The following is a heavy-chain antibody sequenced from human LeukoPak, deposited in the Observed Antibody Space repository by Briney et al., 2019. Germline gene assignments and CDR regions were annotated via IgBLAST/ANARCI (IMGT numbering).Heavy chain of an antibody. J-gene: IGHJ5*02. Sequence: GGSLRLSCEGFGYTFSTYAMSWVRQAPGKGLEWVSGSGSGGSTDYADSVKGRFTISRDNSKNTLYLQMNSLRAEDTAIYFCAKDMRFDPWGQGTLVTVSS. V-gene: IGHV3-23*01. CDR3: AKDMRFDP. D-gene: IGHD3-16*01. CDR2: SGSGGST. CDR1: GYTFSTYA.